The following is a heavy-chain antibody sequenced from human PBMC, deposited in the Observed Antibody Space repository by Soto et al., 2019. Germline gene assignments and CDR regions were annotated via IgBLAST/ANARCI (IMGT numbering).Heavy chain of an antibody. J-gene: IGHJ1*01. CDR2: LILIIDFA. Sequence: QLQLVQSGSEVKKPGSSVKVSCTASGGTFTSYTISWVRQAPGQGLEWMGRLILIIDFANYTQKFQGRVTLTADKSTITAYMELISLRSEDTAVYYCARAYGSGSYPTDDWGQGTLVTVSS. CDR1: GGTFTSYT. D-gene: IGHD3-10*01. CDR3: ARAYGSGSYPTDD. V-gene: IGHV1-69*02.